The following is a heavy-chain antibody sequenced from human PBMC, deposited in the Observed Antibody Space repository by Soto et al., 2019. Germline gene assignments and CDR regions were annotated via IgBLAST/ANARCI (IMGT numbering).Heavy chain of an antibody. CDR3: ARHDSATVADNHYYYGLDV. Sequence: GESVKISFKGSGYRFISHWIGWVRQMSGKGLEWMGIIYPGDSDTRYSPSFQGQVTISADKSISTAYSQWSSLKASDTAIYYCARHDSATVADNHYYYGLDVWGQGTTVTVSS. V-gene: IGHV5-51*01. CDR1: GYRFISHW. CDR2: IYPGDSDT. D-gene: IGHD4-17*01. J-gene: IGHJ6*02.